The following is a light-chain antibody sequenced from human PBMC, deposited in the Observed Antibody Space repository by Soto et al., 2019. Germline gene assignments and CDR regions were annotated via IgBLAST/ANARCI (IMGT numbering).Light chain of an antibody. CDR3: SSYSPTSALV. Sequence: QSALTQPASVSGSPGRSITISCAGTSADIGAFNYVSWYQHHPDKAPKLLIYDVSNRPSGISTRFSASKSANTASLTISGLQADDEADYYCSSYSPTSALVFGGGTQLTVL. J-gene: IGLJ7*01. V-gene: IGLV2-14*03. CDR2: DVS. CDR1: SADIGAFNY.